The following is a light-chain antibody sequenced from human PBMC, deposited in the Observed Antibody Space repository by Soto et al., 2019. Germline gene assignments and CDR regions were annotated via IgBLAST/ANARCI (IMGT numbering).Light chain of an antibody. CDR2: GAS. J-gene: IGKJ1*01. V-gene: IGKV3-20*01. CDR1: QSVSSNS. Sequence: EIVLTQSPGTLSLSPGERATLSCRASQSVSSNSLAWYQQKPGQGPRLLIYGASSRATGIPDRISGSGSGTDFTLTISRLEPEDFAVYYCQQYGSSPRTFGQGTKVEIK. CDR3: QQYGSSPRT.